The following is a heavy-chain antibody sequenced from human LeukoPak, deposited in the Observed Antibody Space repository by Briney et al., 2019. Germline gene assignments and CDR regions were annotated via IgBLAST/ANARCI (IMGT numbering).Heavy chain of an antibody. Sequence: GRSLRLSCAASGFTFGNYGMHWVRQAPSKGLEWVAVVWYDGSKTHYGDVVRGRFTVSRDISKNTLYLEMNSLRAEDTAVYYCAKDVVSGCSGHDCWAHFDSWGQGTLVTVSS. CDR2: VWYDGSKT. J-gene: IGHJ4*02. V-gene: IGHV3-33*06. D-gene: IGHD2-21*02. CDR1: GFTFGNYG. CDR3: AKDVVSGCSGHDCWAHFDS.